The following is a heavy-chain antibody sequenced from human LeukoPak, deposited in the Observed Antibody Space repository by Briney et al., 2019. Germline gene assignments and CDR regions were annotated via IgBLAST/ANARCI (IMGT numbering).Heavy chain of an antibody. D-gene: IGHD2-21*01. V-gene: IGHV3-20*04. CDR1: GFTFDDYG. CDR2: INWNGGST. J-gene: IGHJ4*02. CDR3: ARDPEPGWRSICGY. Sequence: GGSLRLSCAASGFTFDDYGMSWVRQAPGKGLEWVSGINWNGGSTGYADSVKGRFTISRDNAKNSLYLQMNSLRAEDTALYYCARDPEPGWRSICGYWGQGTLVTVSS.